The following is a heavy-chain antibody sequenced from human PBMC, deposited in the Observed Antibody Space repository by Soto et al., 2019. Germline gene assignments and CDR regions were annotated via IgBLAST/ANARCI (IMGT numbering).Heavy chain of an antibody. V-gene: IGHV3-48*02. J-gene: IGHJ5*02. D-gene: IGHD2-2*01. Sequence: PGGSLRLSCAASGFTFSSYSMNWVRQAPGKGLEWVSYISSSSSTIYYADSVKGRFTISRDNAKNSRYLQMNSLRDEDTAVYYCARDQGSCSSTSCYGPNWFDLWGQGTLVTVSS. CDR2: ISSSSSTI. CDR1: GFTFSSYS. CDR3: ARDQGSCSSTSCYGPNWFDL.